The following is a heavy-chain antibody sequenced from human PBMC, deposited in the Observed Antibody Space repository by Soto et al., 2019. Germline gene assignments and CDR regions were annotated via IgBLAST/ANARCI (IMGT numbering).Heavy chain of an antibody. V-gene: IGHV1-18*01. Sequence: ASVKVPCTASSYTFPSSVLSGVRQAPGRGLEWMGWSSAYNGTTNYAQKLQGRVTITTDTSTSPAYLEPRSLRSDYTAVYYCARSGGRRFDPWGQGTLVTVSS. D-gene: IGHD2-15*01. CDR1: SYTFPSSV. CDR2: SSAYNGTT. CDR3: ARSGGRRFDP. J-gene: IGHJ5*02.